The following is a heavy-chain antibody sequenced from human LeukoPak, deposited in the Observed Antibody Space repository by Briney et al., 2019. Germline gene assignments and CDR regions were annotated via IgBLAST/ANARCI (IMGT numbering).Heavy chain of an antibody. CDR2: IIPILGIA. V-gene: IGHV1-69*04. D-gene: IGHD6-6*01. J-gene: IGHJ4*02. CDR3: AKDGEVYSSSSPYPVY. CDR1: GGTFSSYA. Sequence: SVKVSCKASGGTFSSYAISWVRQAPGQGLEWMGRIIPILGIANYAQKFQGRVTITADKTTSTAYMELRSLTSEDTAVYYCAKDGEVYSSSSPYPVYWGQGTLVTVSS.